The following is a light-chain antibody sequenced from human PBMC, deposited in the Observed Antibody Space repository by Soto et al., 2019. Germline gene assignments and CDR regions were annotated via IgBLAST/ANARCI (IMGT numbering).Light chain of an antibody. CDR3: QQYNTFPWT. CDR1: QSISSW. Sequence: DIQMTQSPSTLSTSVGDRVTITCRASQSISSWLAWYQQKPGKAPKLLIYDASSLERGVPSRFSGSGSGTQFTLTISSRQPDDFATYFCQQYNTFPWTFGQGTKVDIK. CDR2: DAS. J-gene: IGKJ1*01. V-gene: IGKV1-5*01.